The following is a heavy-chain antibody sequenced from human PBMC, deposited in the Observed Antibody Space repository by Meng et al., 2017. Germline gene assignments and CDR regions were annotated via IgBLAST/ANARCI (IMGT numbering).Heavy chain of an antibody. Sequence: TPLKEPCPTLVKPTQTLTLTCTFSGFSLSTSGVGVGWIRQPPGKALEWLALIYWDDDKRYSPSLRSRLTITKDTSKNQVVLTMTNMDPVDTATYYCAHRRGDSREGWFDPWGQGTLVTVAS. CDR1: GFSLSTSGVG. CDR2: IYWDDDK. CDR3: AHRRGDSREGWFDP. D-gene: IGHD2-21*02. J-gene: IGHJ5*02. V-gene: IGHV2-5*02.